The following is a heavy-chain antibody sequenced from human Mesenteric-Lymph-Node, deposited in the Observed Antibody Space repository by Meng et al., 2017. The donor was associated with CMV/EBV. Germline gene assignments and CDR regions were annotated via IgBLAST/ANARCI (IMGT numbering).Heavy chain of an antibody. CDR3: ARDDYDVLTGYSGMDV. V-gene: IGHV4-61*01. J-gene: IGHJ6*02. CDR2: INYSGNT. Sequence: GSLRLSCTVSGGSVSRGSHYGSWIRQPPGKRLEWIVYINYSGNTNYNPSFKSRLTISVDTSRNQFSLKLTSVTAADTAVYYCARDDYDVLTGYSGMDVWGQGTTVTVSS. CDR1: GGSVSRGSHY. D-gene: IGHD3-9*01.